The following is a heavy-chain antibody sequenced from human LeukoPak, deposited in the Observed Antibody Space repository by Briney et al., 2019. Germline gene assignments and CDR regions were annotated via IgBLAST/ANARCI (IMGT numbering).Heavy chain of an antibody. J-gene: IGHJ5*02. Sequence: GASVKVSCKASRYTFTGYYMHWVRQAPGQGLEWMGWINPNSGGTNYAQKFQGRVTMTRDTSISTAYMELSRLRSDDTAVYYCARGGITIFGVVSTSNWFDPWGQGTLVTVSS. D-gene: IGHD3-3*01. CDR1: RYTFTGYY. CDR3: ARGGITIFGVVSTSNWFDP. V-gene: IGHV1-2*02. CDR2: INPNSGGT.